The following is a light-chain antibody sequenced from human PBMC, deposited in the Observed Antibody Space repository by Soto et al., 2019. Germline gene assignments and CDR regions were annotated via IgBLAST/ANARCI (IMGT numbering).Light chain of an antibody. V-gene: IGLV3-21*02. CDR1: NIETKT. Sequence: SYELTQPPSVSVAPGQTASLACGGDNIETKTVHWYQQRPGQAPVLVVYDDRDRPSGIPERFSGSNSGHTATLTISRVEAGVEADYYCQVWDIVTSRRIFGGGTKLTVL. J-gene: IGLJ2*01. CDR2: DDR. CDR3: QVWDIVTSRRI.